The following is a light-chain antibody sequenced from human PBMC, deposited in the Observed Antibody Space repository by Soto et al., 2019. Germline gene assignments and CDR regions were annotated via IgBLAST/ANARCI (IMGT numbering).Light chain of an antibody. V-gene: IGKV3-15*01. J-gene: IGKJ4*01. CDR1: QSVSSN. Sequence: EIVLTQSPGTLSLSPGERATLSCRASQSVSSNLAWYQQKPGQAPRLLIYGASTRATGIPARFSGSGSGTEFTLTISSLQPDDFATYYCQQYNSSPVTFGGGTKVDIK. CDR3: QQYNSSPVT. CDR2: GAS.